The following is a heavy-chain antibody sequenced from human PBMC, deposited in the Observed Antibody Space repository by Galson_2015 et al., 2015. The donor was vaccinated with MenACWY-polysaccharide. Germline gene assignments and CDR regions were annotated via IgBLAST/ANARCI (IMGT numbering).Heavy chain of an antibody. V-gene: IGHV2-5*02. CDR1: GFPLSTSGVG. Sequence: PALVKPPQTLTLTCTFSGFPLSTSGVGVGWIRQPPGKALEWLALIYWDDDKRYSSSLKSRLTITKDTSKNQVVLTMTNMDPVDTATYYCAHRIPTVEQQVVPVYWGQGTLVTVSS. CDR2: IYWDDDK. D-gene: IGHD6-13*01. J-gene: IGHJ4*02. CDR3: AHRIPTVEQQVVPVY.